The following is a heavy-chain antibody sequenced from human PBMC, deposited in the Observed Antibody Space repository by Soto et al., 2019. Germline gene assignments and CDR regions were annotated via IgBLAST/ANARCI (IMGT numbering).Heavy chain of an antibody. CDR3: ARDRRYDILTGYFFGYFDL. CDR2: IIPILGIA. V-gene: IGHV1-69*08. J-gene: IGHJ2*01. Sequence: QVQLVQSGAEVKKPGSSVKVSCKASGGTFSSYTISWVRQAPGQGLEWMGRIIPILGIANYAQKFQGRVTITADKSTSQAYMELSSLRSEDTAVYYCARDRRYDILTGYFFGYFDLWGRGTLVTVSS. D-gene: IGHD3-9*01. CDR1: GGTFSSYT.